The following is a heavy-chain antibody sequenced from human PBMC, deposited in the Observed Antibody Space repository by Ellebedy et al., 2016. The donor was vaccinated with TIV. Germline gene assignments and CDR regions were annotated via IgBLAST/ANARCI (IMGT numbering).Heavy chain of an antibody. CDR2: ISSSSSTI. Sequence: GGSLRLXXAASGFTFSSYSMNCVRQAPGERLEWVSYISSSSSTIYYADSVKGRFTISRDNAKNSLYLQMNSLRAEDTAVYYCARDDYGDYGSSYYYYGMDVWGQGTTVTVSS. J-gene: IGHJ6*02. CDR3: ARDDYGDYGSSYYYYGMDV. D-gene: IGHD4-17*01. CDR1: GFTFSSYS. V-gene: IGHV3-48*01.